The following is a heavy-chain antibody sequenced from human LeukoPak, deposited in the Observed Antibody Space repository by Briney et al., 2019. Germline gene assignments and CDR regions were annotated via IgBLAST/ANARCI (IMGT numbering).Heavy chain of an antibody. J-gene: IGHJ4*02. D-gene: IGHD1-7*01. Sequence: ASVKVSCKTSGYTLSDYYMHWVRLAPGQGLEWMGWINPNSGATTYAENFQGRVIMTRDTSISTAYMELTSLRSDDTALYYCARGVLRELRGFDYWGQGTLVTVSS. CDR2: INPNSGAT. CDR1: GYTLSDYY. CDR3: ARGVLRELRGFDY. V-gene: IGHV1-2*02.